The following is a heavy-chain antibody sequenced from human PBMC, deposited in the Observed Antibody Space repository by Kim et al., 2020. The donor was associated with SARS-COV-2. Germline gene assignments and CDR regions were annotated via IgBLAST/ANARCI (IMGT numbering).Heavy chain of an antibody. V-gene: IGHV3-23*03. J-gene: IGHJ4*02. CDR3: AKDVNY. Sequence: DRSTYNADSVKGRFNISRDNSTNTLYLQMNRLRAEDTAVYYCAKDVNYWGQGTLVTVSS. CDR2: DRST.